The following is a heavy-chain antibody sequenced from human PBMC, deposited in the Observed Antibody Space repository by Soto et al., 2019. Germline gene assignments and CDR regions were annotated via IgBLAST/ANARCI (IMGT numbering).Heavy chain of an antibody. Sequence: QVQLLQSGAEVKKPGSSVKVSCKVSGGAFTNYSLNWVRHAPGQGLEWLGGVIPLHNTSNYSLKLLGRGSVTADISSNTVYMHLSGLTSDDTATDYCAICSNWNPLYYRGMDVWCQGTTVTVSS. D-gene: IGHD1-20*01. J-gene: IGHJ6*02. CDR2: VIPLHNTS. CDR3: AICSNWNPLYYRGMDV. CDR1: GGAFTNYS. V-gene: IGHV1-69*06.